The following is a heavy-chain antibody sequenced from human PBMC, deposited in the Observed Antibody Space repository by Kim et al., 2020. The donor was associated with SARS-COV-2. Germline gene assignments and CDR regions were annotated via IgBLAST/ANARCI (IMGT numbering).Heavy chain of an antibody. CDR1: GYTFTSYA. V-gene: IGHV1-3*01. D-gene: IGHD3-10*01. Sequence: ASVKVSCKASGYTFTSYAMHWVRQAPGQRLEWMGWINAGNGNTKYSQKFQGRVTITRDTSASTAYMELSSLRSEDTAVYYCASAGRSRLGELFGGYYYYGMDVWGQGTTVTVSS. CDR3: ASAGRSRLGELFGGYYYYGMDV. CDR2: INAGNGNT. J-gene: IGHJ6*02.